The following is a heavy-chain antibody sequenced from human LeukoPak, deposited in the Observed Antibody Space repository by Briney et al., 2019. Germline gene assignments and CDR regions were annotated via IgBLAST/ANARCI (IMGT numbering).Heavy chain of an antibody. Sequence: PSETLSLTCAVSGGSISSYYWNWIRQPPGKGLEWIGYIYYSGSTNYNPSLTSRVTISIDTSKNQLSLQLRSVTAADTAVYYCATDVRGLVPYYFDFWGQGTLVTVSS. D-gene: IGHD3-10*02. CDR3: ATDVRGLVPYYFDF. J-gene: IGHJ4*02. CDR2: IYYSGST. CDR1: GGSISSYY. V-gene: IGHV4-59*01.